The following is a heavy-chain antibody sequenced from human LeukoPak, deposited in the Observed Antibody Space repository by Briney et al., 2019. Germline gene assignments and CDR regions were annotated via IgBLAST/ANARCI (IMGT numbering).Heavy chain of an antibody. CDR3: AGGSSSIFDY. D-gene: IGHD6-13*01. CDR2: INHSGST. CDR1: GGSFSGYY. Sequence: SETLSLTCAVYGGSFSGYYWSWIRQPPGKGLEWIGEINHSGSTNYNPSLKSRVTISVDTSKNQFSLKLSSVTAADTAVYYCAGGSSSIFDYWGQGTLVTVSS. V-gene: IGHV4-34*01. J-gene: IGHJ4*02.